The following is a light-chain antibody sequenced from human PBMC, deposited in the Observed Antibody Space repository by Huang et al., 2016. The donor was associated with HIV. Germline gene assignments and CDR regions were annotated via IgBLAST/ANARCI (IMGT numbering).Light chain of an antibody. V-gene: IGKV3-11*01. CDR3: QQRSNWPPNT. CDR2: DAS. Sequence: EIVLTQSHVTLSLSPGERATLSCKASQSVSNYLAWYQQKPGQPPRLLIYDASNRATGIPARFSGSGFGTDFTLTISSLEPEDFAVYYCQQRSNWPPNTFGQGTKLEIK. J-gene: IGKJ2*01. CDR1: QSVSNY.